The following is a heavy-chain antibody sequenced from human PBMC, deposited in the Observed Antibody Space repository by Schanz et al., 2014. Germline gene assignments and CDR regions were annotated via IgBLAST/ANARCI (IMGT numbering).Heavy chain of an antibody. CDR1: GDTFSKYN. Sequence: QVLQVQSGPEVKKPGSSVKVSCQAFGDTFSKYNIMWVRQVPGQGLEWLGRIMPLRGIGNNAWKFQDRLTITADKSMNITYMELSSLGTEDTAVYYCTRLRRADPNGFDVWGQGTTVTVS. D-gene: IGHD6-19*01. CDR2: IMPLRGIG. J-gene: IGHJ6*02. CDR3: TRLRRADPNGFDV. V-gene: IGHV1-69*02.